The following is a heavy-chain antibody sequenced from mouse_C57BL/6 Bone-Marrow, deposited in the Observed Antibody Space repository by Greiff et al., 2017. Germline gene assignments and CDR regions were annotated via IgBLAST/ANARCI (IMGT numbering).Heavy chain of an antibody. CDR3: ISYYAYYFDY. D-gene: IGHD1-1*01. CDR1: GYTFTSYW. V-gene: IGHV1-5*01. CDR2: IYPGNSDT. Sequence: EVQLQQSGPVLARPGASVKMSCKTSGYTFTSYWMHWVKQRPGQGLEWIGAIYPGNSDTSYNQKFKGKAKLTAVTSASTAYMELSSLTTEDSAVYYCISYYAYYFDYWGQGTTLTVSS. J-gene: IGHJ2*01.